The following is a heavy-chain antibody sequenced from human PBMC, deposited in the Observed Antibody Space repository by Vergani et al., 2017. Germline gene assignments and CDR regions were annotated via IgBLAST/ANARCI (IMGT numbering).Heavy chain of an antibody. J-gene: IGHJ4*02. V-gene: IGHV3-NL1*01. Sequence: QVQLVESGGGVVQPGTSLRLSCEASGFKFSQFGMHWVRQGPGKGLEWVSTISSDGGSTYYADSVKGRFTISRDNSKNTLSLQMNSLTAEDTAIYYCAGPQGTSAYYYGGFDYWGQGIPVTVSS. CDR1: GFKFSQFG. CDR2: ISSDGGST. CDR3: AGPQGTSAYYYGGFDY. D-gene: IGHD3-22*01.